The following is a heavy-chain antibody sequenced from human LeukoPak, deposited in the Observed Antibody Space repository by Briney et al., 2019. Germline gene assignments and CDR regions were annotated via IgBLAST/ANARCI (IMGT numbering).Heavy chain of an antibody. CDR2: ISNDERNK. D-gene: IGHD2-2*01. V-gene: IGHV3-30*04. Sequence: PGGSLRLSCAASGFTFTNFAMHWVRQAPGKGLEWVAVISNDERNKYYADSVKGRFTISRDNSKNTLYLQMNSLRAEDTAVCYCASDRKSSYQLPRYYMDVWGKGTTVTVSS. CDR3: ASDRKSSYQLPRYYMDV. CDR1: GFTFTNFA. J-gene: IGHJ6*03.